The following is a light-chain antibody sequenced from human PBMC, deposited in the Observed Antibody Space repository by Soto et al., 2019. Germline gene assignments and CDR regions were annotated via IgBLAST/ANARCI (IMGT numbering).Light chain of an antibody. CDR1: ASDIGSYDY. CDR3: ASYTGSTTRWV. V-gene: IGLV2-14*03. J-gene: IGLJ3*02. CDR2: DVT. Sequence: QSALTQPASVSGSPGQSITVSCTGTASDIGSYDYVSWYQQHPGKAPKLLIYDVTNRPSGVSNRFSGSKSDYTASLTISGLQAEDEGHYYCASYTGSTTRWVFGGGTQLTVL.